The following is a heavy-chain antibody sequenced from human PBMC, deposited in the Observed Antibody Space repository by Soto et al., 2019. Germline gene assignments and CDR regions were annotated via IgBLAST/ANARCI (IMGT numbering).Heavy chain of an antibody. V-gene: IGHV3-66*01. D-gene: IGHD1-1*01. CDR1: GFTVSSNY. J-gene: IGHJ6*02. CDR2: IYSGGST. CDR3: ARDRNPTGMDV. Sequence: GGSLRLSCAASGFTVSSNYMSWVRQAPGKGLEWVSVIYSGGSTYYADSVKGRFTISRDNSKNTLYLQMNSLRAEDTAVYYCARDRNPTGMDVWGQGTTVTVCS.